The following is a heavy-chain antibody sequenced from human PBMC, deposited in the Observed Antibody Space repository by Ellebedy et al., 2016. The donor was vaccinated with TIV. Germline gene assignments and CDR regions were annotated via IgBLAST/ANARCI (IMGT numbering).Heavy chain of an antibody. CDR1: GFTFTSSA. CDR3: AREWDIVVVTANYYGMDV. Sequence: SVKVSXKASGFTFTSSAVQWVRQARGQRLEWIGWIVVGSGNTNYAQKFQERVTITRDMSTSTAYMELNSLRAEDTAVYYCAREWDIVVVTANYYGMDVWGQGTTVTVSS. D-gene: IGHD2-21*02. CDR2: IVVGSGNT. J-gene: IGHJ6*02. V-gene: IGHV1-58*01.